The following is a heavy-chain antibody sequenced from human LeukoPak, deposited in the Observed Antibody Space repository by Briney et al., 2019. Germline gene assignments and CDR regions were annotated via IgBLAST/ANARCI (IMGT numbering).Heavy chain of an antibody. CDR1: GGSMSSYY. V-gene: IGHV4-59*08. CDR3: ARHYYGSGSYYSNFDY. J-gene: IGHJ4*02. CDR2: IYYSGST. Sequence: PSETLSLTCTVSGGSMSSYYWSWIRQPPGKGLEWIGYIYYSGSTNYHPSLKSRVTISVDTSKNQFSLKLSSVTAADTAVYYCARHYYGSGSYYSNFDYWGQETLVTVSS. D-gene: IGHD3-10*01.